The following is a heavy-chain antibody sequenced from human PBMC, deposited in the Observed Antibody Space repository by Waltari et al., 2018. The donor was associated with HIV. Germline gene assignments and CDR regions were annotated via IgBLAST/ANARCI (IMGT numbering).Heavy chain of an antibody. CDR3: ARIRGQDTAMGTFDY. CDR1: GGSISSSSYY. D-gene: IGHD5-18*01. CDR2: IYYSGST. V-gene: IGHV4-39*01. J-gene: IGHJ4*02. Sequence: QLQLQESGPGLVKPSETLSLTCTVSGGSISSSSYYWGWIRQPPGKGLEWIGSIYYSGSTYYNPSLKSRVTISVDTSKNQFSLKLGSVTAADTAVYYCARIRGQDTAMGTFDYWGQGTLVTVSS.